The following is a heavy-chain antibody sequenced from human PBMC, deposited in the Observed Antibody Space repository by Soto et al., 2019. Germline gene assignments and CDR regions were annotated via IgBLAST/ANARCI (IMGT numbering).Heavy chain of an antibody. J-gene: IGHJ6*02. Sequence: QVQLVQSGAEVKKPGSSVKVSCKASGGTFSSYTISWVRQAPGQGLEWMGRIIPILGIANYEQKFQGRVTITADKYKSRANKELSSLRAEDTDVYYCARGAGYTKYYYYGMDVWGQGTTVTVSS. CDR3: ARGAGYTKYYYYGMDV. CDR2: IIPILGIA. V-gene: IGHV1-69*02. D-gene: IGHD5-18*01. CDR1: GGTFSSYT.